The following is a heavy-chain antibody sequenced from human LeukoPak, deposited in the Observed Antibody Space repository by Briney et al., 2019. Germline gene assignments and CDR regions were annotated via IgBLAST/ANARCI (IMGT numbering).Heavy chain of an antibody. CDR2: IYGSDDKT. J-gene: IGHJ4*02. Sequence: GGSLRLSCVASGFTFSNYAMSWVRQAPGKGLELVSGIYGSDDKTVYGDAVKGRFTISRDNSKNTLYLQMNSLRAEDTAVYFCARSQGGYSYGKIDYLGQGTLVTVSS. D-gene: IGHD5-18*01. CDR3: ARSQGGYSYGKIDY. V-gene: IGHV3-23*01. CDR1: GFTFSNYA.